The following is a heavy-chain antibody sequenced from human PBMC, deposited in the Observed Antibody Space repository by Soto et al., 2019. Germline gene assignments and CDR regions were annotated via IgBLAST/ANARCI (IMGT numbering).Heavy chain of an antibody. Sequence: QVQLQESGPGLVKSSETLSLTCTVSGGSISPYYWNWIRQSPGKGLEWIGYIYYNGNTNYNPSLKSRVTLSIDTSKNQFALKLTSVPVADTAVYYCARLPYGAEGWFDTWGQGTLVTVSS. D-gene: IGHD3-10*01. J-gene: IGHJ5*02. CDR2: IYYNGNT. V-gene: IGHV4-59*08. CDR3: ARLPYGAEGWFDT. CDR1: GGSISPYY.